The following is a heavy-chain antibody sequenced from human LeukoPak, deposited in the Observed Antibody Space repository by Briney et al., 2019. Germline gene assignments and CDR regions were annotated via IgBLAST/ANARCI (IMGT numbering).Heavy chain of an antibody. J-gene: IGHJ5*02. Sequence: PGGSLRLSCAASGFTFDDHGMSWVRQVPGKGLEWVSGIKWDGGSTGYADSVKGRFTISRDNAKNSLYLQMNSLRVEDTAVYYCARSQGYCSGGSCLQGDWFDPWGQGTLVTVSP. CDR3: ARSQGYCSGGSCLQGDWFDP. D-gene: IGHD2-15*01. V-gene: IGHV3-20*04. CDR1: GFTFDDHG. CDR2: IKWDGGST.